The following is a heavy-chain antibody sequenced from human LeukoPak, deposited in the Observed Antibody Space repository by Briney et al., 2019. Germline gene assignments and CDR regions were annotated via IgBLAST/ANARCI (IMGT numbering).Heavy chain of an antibody. D-gene: IGHD5-18*01. V-gene: IGHV4-59*01. CDR1: GGSFSGYY. J-gene: IGHJ4*02. CDR3: ARGYSYDYYFDY. CDR2: IYYSGST. Sequence: SETLSITCAVYGGSFSGYYWSWIRQPPGKGLEWIGYIYYSGSTNYNPSLKSRVTISVDTSKNQFSLKLSSVTAADTAVYYCARGYSYDYYFDYWGQGTLVTVSS.